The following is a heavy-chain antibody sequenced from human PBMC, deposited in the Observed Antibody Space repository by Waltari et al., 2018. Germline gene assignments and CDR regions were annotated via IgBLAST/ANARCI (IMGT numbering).Heavy chain of an antibody. J-gene: IGHJ6*03. V-gene: IGHV1-69*05. Sequence: QVQLVQSGAEVKKPGSSVKVSCKASGRTFSSYAIRWVRQTPGQGLEWMGGIIPIFGTANYAQKFQGRVTITTDESTSTAYMELSSLRSEDTAVYYCARDCFGQVGGYYMDVWGKGTTVTVSS. CDR2: IIPIFGTA. D-gene: IGHD1-26*01. CDR1: GRTFSSYA. CDR3: ARDCFGQVGGYYMDV.